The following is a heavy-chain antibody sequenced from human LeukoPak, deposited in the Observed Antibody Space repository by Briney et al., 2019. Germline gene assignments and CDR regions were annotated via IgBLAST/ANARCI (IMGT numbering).Heavy chain of an antibody. J-gene: IGHJ6*03. D-gene: IGHD4-11*01. CDR3: ASTSVTIPGNYYYYYYMDV. CDR1: GGTFSSYA. V-gene: IGHV1-69*05. Sequence: SVKVSCKASGGTFSSYAISWVRQAPGQGLEWMGGIIPIFGTANYAQKFQGRVTITTDESTSTAYMELSSLRSEDTAVYYCASTSVTIPGNYYYYYYMDVWGKGTTVTVSS. CDR2: IIPIFGTA.